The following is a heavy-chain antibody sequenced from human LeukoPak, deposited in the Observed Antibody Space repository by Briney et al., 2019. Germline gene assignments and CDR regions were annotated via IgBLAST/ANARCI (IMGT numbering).Heavy chain of an antibody. V-gene: IGHV3-23*01. J-gene: IGHJ4*02. CDR1: GFTFSSYA. CDR3: AKRLDYFDY. Sequence: GGSLRLSCAASGFTFSSYAMSWVRQAPGKGLEWVSGISGSGGTTYYADSVKGRFSISRDNSKNTLYLQMNSLGAEETAVYYCAKRLDYFDYWGQGTLVTVSS. CDR2: ISGSGGTT.